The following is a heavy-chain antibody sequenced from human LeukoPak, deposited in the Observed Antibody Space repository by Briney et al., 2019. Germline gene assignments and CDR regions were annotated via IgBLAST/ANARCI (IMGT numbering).Heavy chain of an antibody. Sequence: GESLRLSCAASGFTFSSYSMNWVRQAPGKGLEWVSSINSCSSDIYYADSVKGRFTISSDNAKNSLYLQMNSLRAEDTAVYYCASHPMVRVVNDYWGQGTLGTVSS. CDR3: ASHPMVRVVNDY. D-gene: IGHD3-10*01. CDR1: GFTFSSYS. J-gene: IGHJ4*02. V-gene: IGHV3-21*01. CDR2: INSCSSDI.